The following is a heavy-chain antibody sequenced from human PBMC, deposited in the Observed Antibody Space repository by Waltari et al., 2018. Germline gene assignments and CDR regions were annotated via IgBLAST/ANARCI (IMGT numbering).Heavy chain of an antibody. CDR3: ARDAPLYTTGWGYDY. Sequence: EVQLVESGGGLVQPGGSLRLSCEASGLSISESWMSGVRQAPGKGTEWGADIKEDGSKIYYVGSGGGRFTISRDNAKNSLYLQMNSLRVEDTAVYYCARDAPLYTTGWGYDYWGQGILVTVSS. J-gene: IGHJ4*02. CDR2: IKEDGSKI. D-gene: IGHD6-19*01. CDR1: GLSISESW. V-gene: IGHV3-7*01.